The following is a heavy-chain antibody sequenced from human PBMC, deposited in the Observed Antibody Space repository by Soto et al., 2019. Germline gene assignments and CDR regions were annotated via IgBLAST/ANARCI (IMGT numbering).Heavy chain of an antibody. J-gene: IGHJ4*02. CDR3: ASAFMVVAQCDY. CDR2: ISYDGTNK. CDR1: GFTFSSYA. V-gene: IGHV3-30-3*01. Sequence: QVQLVESGGGVVQPGRSLRLSCEVSGFTFSSYALHWVRQAPGKGLEWVAVISYDGTNKYYADSVKGRFTISRDNSKKTLYLHMNSLRVGDTAFYYCASAFMVVAQCDYWGQGTLVTVSS. D-gene: IGHD2-15*01.